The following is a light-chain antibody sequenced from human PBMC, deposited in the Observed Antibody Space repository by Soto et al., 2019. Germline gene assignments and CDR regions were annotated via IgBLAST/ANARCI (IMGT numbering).Light chain of an antibody. CDR1: HNGLSSY. CDR3: QHRGTCRLT. CDR2: GAS. V-gene: IGKV3-11*01. Sequence: VVSQSQGRLSLSPGERAALCCRAGHNGLSSYLAWYQQKPGQAPRLLIYGASSLATGVPARFSGSGSGTDLTLTISSLEPADLAAYYCQHRGTCRLTFGQGTRLEIK. J-gene: IGKJ5*01.